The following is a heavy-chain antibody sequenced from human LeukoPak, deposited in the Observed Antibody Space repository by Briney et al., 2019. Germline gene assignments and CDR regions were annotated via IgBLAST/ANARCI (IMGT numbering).Heavy chain of an antibody. Sequence: GGSLRLSCAASGFTFSSCGFNWVRQAPGKGLEWVSAISGSGGSTYYADSVKGRFTISRDNSKNTLYLQMNSLRAEDTAVYYCATMVTSPTYYYDSSGYEDYWGQGTLVTVSS. D-gene: IGHD3-22*01. CDR3: ATMVTSPTYYYDSSGYEDY. CDR1: GFTFSSCG. V-gene: IGHV3-23*01. CDR2: ISGSGGST. J-gene: IGHJ4*02.